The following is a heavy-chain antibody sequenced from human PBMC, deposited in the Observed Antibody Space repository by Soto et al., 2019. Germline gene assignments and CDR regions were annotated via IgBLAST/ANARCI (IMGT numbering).Heavy chain of an antibody. V-gene: IGHV1-69*06. D-gene: IGHD2-2*03. Sequence: SVKVSCKASGGTFSSYAISWVRQAPGQGLEWMGGIIPIFGTANYAQKFQGRVTITADKSTSTAYMELSSLRSEDTAVYYCGSVGYCSSTNCLFYYYHYGMDVWGQGTTVTVSS. CDR2: IIPIFGTA. CDR1: GGTFSSYA. J-gene: IGHJ6*02. CDR3: GSVGYCSSTNCLFYYYHYGMDV.